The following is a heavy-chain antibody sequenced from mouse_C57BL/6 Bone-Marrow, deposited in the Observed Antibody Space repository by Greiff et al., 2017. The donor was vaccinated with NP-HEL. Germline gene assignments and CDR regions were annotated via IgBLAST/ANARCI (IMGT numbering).Heavy chain of an antibody. J-gene: IGHJ3*01. V-gene: IGHV1-22*01. Sequence: VQLQQSGPELVKPGASVKMSCKASGYTFTDYNMHWVKQSHGKSLEWIGYINPNNGGTSYNQKFKGKATLTVNKSSSTAYMELRSLTSEDSAVYDCARSRLTGAWFAYWGQGTLVTVSA. CDR2: INPNNGGT. D-gene: IGHD4-1*01. CDR1: GYTFTDYN. CDR3: ARSRLTGAWFAY.